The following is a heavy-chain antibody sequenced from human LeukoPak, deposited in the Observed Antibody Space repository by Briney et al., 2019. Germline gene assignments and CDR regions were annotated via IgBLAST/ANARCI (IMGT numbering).Heavy chain of an antibody. J-gene: IGHJ4*02. CDR1: GYTLTELS. CDR2: IDPEDGET. D-gene: IGHD1-26*01. V-gene: IGHV1-24*01. CDR3: ATGTFLVGATVADY. Sequence: ASVKVSCKVSGYTLTELSMHWVRQAPGKGLEWMGGIDPEDGETIYAQKFQGRVTMTEDTSTDTAYMELSSLRSEDTAVYYCATGTFLVGATVADYWDQGTLVTVSS.